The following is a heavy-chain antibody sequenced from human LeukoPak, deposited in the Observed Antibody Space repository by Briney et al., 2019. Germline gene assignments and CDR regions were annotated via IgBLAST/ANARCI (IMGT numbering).Heavy chain of an antibody. J-gene: IGHJ3*02. D-gene: IGHD6-19*01. CDR3: AKDLGSSGWPRGAFDI. CDR2: ISWNSGSI. V-gene: IGHV3-9*01. Sequence: GGSLRLSCAASGFTFDDYAMHWVRQAPGKGLEWVSGISWNSGSIGYADSVKGRFTISRDNAKNSLYLQMNSLRAEDTALYYCAKDLGSSGWPRGAFDIWVQGTMVTVSS. CDR1: GFTFDDYA.